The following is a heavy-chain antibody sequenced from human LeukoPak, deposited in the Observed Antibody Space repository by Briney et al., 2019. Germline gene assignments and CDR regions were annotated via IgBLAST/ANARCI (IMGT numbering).Heavy chain of an antibody. Sequence: GGSLRLSCAASGFTFSSYSMNWVRQAPGKGLEWVSAISGSGGSTYYADSVKGRFTISRDNSKNTLYLQMNSLKAEDTAVYYCAKGGYSSSWYVVDYYYYYYMDVWGKGTTVTVSS. CDR1: GFTFSSYS. D-gene: IGHD6-13*01. CDR2: ISGSGGST. CDR3: AKGGYSSSWYVVDYYYYYYMDV. J-gene: IGHJ6*03. V-gene: IGHV3-23*01.